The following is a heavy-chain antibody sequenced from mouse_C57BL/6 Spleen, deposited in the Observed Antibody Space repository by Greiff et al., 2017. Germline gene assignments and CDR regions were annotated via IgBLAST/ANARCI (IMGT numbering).Heavy chain of an antibody. CDR1: GYTFTDYE. CDR3: TRCYYYGSEGFAY. CDR2: IDPEAGCT. Sequence: QVQLQQSGAELVRPGASVTLSCKASGYTFTDYEMHWVKQTPVHGLEWIGAIDPEAGCTDYNQKFKGKAILTADKSSSTAYMELRSLTSEDAAVSYCTRCYYYGSEGFAYWGQGTLVTVSA. J-gene: IGHJ3*01. V-gene: IGHV1-15*01. D-gene: IGHD1-1*01.